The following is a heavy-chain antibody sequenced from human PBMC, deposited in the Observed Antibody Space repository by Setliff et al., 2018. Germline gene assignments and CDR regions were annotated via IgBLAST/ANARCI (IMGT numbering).Heavy chain of an antibody. J-gene: IGHJ4*02. CDR2: IKQDESEK. V-gene: IGHV3-7*01. D-gene: IGHD6-19*01. CDR1: GFSLSDHY. Sequence: GGSLRLSCAASGFSLSDHYVDWVRQAPGKGLEWVANIKQDESEKHYVGSVKGRFTISRDNARNSVYLQMNSLRAEDAAVYYCATSDWYAAFDHWGQGSLVTVSS. CDR3: ATSDWYAAFDH.